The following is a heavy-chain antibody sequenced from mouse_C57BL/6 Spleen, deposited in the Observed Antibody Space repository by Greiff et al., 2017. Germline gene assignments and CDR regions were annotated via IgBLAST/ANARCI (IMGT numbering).Heavy chain of an antibody. Sequence: EVQLVESGGGLVKPGGSLKLSCAASGFTFSSYAMSWVRQTPEKRLEWVATISDGGSCTYYPDNVTGRLTISRDNAKNNLYLQLSHLKSEDTALYYCARDHHLDSKRGYFGGWGTGTTVTVSS. D-gene: IGHD2-5*01. V-gene: IGHV5-4*01. CDR1: GFTFSSYA. CDR2: ISDGGSCT. J-gene: IGHJ1*03. CDR3: ARDHHLDSKRGYFGG.